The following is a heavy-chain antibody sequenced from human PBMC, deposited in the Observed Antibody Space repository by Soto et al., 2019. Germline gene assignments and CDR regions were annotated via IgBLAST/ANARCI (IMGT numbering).Heavy chain of an antibody. D-gene: IGHD1-26*01. CDR1: GGSFSGYY. Sequence: KTSETLSLTCAVYGGSFSGYYWSFIRQPPGKGLEWIGEINYSGFTNYNPSLKSRVTISRDTSTSQFSLKLTSVTAADSAVYYCARATVKVGATLFDYWGQGTRVTVSS. V-gene: IGHV4-34*01. J-gene: IGHJ4*02. CDR3: ARATVKVGATLFDY. CDR2: INYSGFT.